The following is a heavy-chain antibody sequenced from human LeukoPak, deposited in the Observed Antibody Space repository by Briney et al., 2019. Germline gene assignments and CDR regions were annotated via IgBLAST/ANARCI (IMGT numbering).Heavy chain of an antibody. V-gene: IGHV5-51*01. CDR3: ATPRDSSGYYDY. J-gene: IGHJ4*02. Sequence: GESLKISCKGSGYSFTTYWIAWVRQMPGKGLGWRGIVYPDDSDTRYRPSFQGQVTISDNTSISTASLQWSSLQASDPAMYYCATPRDSSGYYDYWGQGTLVTVSS. CDR1: GYSFTTYW. D-gene: IGHD3-22*01. CDR2: VYPDDSDT.